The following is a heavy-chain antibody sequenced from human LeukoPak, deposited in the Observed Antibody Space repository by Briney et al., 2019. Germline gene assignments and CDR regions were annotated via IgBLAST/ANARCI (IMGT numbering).Heavy chain of an antibody. CDR1: GFTFSSYA. D-gene: IGHD3-10*01. CDR3: ATGSRFFDY. J-gene: IGHJ4*02. CDR2: ISGSGGST. V-gene: IGHV3-23*01. Sequence: HAGGSLSLSCAASGFTFSSYAMSWVRQAPGKGLEWVSAISGSGGSTYYADSVKGRFTISRDNSKNSLYLQMNSLRAEDTAVYYCATGSRFFDYWGQGTLVTVSS.